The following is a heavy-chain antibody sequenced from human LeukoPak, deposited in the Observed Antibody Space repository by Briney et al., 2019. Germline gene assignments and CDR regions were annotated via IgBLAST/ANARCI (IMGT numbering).Heavy chain of an antibody. CDR3: ASYCSSTSCLRRAFDI. V-gene: IGHV4-39*01. CDR1: GGSISSYY. D-gene: IGHD2-2*01. J-gene: IGHJ3*02. Sequence: PSETLSLTCTVSGGSISSYYWGWIRQPPGKGLEWIGSIYYSGSTYYNPSLKSRVTISVDTSKNQLSLKLSSVTAADTAVYYCASYCSSTSCLRRAFDIWGQGTMVTVSS. CDR2: IYYSGST.